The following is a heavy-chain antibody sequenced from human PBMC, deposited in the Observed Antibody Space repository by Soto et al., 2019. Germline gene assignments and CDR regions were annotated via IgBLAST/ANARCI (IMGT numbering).Heavy chain of an antibody. Sequence: EVHLMESGGGLIQPGGSLRLSCAASGFTVSSNYMTWVRQAPGKGLEWVSVIYSGGSTSSADSVKGRFTISRDNSKNTLYLQMNSLRAEDTAVYYCARGFTVTTGTTDAFDIWGQGTMVTVSS. CDR1: GFTVSSNY. J-gene: IGHJ3*02. CDR3: ARGFTVTTGTTDAFDI. V-gene: IGHV3-53*01. D-gene: IGHD4-17*01. CDR2: IYSGGST.